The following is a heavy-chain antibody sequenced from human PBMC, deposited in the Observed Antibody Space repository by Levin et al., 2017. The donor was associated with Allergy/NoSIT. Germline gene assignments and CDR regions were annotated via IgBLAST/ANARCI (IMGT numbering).Heavy chain of an antibody. Sequence: GASVKVSCAASGFTFTNFWMHWVRQAPGKGLVWVSRITIDGGSTDYADSVKGRFTISRDNAKNTLYLQMNSLRVEDTAVYYCARVYNRDWPLYYWGQGALVTVSS. D-gene: IGHD1-14*01. CDR2: ITIDGGST. CDR3: ARVYNRDWPLYY. CDR1: GFTFTNFW. V-gene: IGHV3-74*01. J-gene: IGHJ4*02.